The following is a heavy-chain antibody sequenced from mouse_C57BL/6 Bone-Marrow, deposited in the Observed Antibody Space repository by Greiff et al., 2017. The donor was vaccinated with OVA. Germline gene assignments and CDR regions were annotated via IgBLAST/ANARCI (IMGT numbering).Heavy chain of an antibody. Sequence: DVQLVESGPGLAKPSQTLSLTCSVTGYSITSDYWNWIRKFPGNKLEYMGYISYSGSTYYNPSLKSRISITRDTSKNQYYLQLNSVTTEDTATYYCARGVYCGSNAMDYWGQGTSVTVSS. D-gene: IGHD1-1*01. J-gene: IGHJ4*01. CDR1: GYSITSDY. CDR3: ARGVYCGSNAMDY. V-gene: IGHV3-8*01. CDR2: ISYSGST.